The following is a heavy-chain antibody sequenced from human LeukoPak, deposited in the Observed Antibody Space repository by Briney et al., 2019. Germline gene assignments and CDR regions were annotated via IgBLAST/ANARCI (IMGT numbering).Heavy chain of an antibody. CDR1: GYSFTSYW. Sequence: GESLKISCKGSGYSFTSYWIGWVRQMPGKGLEWMGIIYPGDSDTRYSPSFQGQVTISADKSISTAYLQWSSLKASDTAMYYCARRDGYCSGGSCYFNWFDPWRQGTLVTVSS. CDR3: ARRDGYCSGGSCYFNWFDP. V-gene: IGHV5-51*01. J-gene: IGHJ5*02. CDR2: IYPGDSDT. D-gene: IGHD2-15*01.